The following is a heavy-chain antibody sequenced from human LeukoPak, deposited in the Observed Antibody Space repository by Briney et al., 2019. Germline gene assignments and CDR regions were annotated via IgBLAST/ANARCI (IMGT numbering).Heavy chain of an antibody. Sequence: PGGSLRLSCEASGFXFSSYWMHWARQVPGKGQVWVSPINSDGSSTNYADSVKGRFTISRDNAKNTLYLQMNSLRAEDTAVYYCARGRGYCFGVNCYFDYWGQGTLVTVSS. V-gene: IGHV3-74*01. J-gene: IGHJ4*02. D-gene: IGHD2-15*01. CDR2: INSDGSST. CDR3: ARGRGYCFGVNCYFDY. CDR1: GFXFSSYW.